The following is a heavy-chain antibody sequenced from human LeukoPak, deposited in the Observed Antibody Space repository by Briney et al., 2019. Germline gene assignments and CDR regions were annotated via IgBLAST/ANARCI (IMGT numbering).Heavy chain of an antibody. CDR1: GGSISIISSSTYY. V-gene: IGHV4-39*01. J-gene: IGHJ4*02. CDR2: LYYGENS. D-gene: IGHD6-25*01. Sequence: PSETLSLTCTVSGGSISIISSSTYYWGWIRQAPGKGLEWIGSLYYGENSHYNPFLKSRATLSVDTSNNQFSLKLTSVTAADEAVYFCARQLPTAAADTRGYFDYWGQGTVVTVSS. CDR3: ARQLPTAAADTRGYFDY.